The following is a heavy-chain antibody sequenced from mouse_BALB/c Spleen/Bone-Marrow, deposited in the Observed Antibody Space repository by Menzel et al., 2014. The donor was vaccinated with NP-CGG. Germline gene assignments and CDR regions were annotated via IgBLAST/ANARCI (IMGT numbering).Heavy chain of an antibody. Sequence: EVNLVESGGGLVQPGGSLRLSRATSGFTFSDFYMEWVRQPPGKRLEWIAASRNKANDYTTEYSASVKGRFIVSRDTSQSILYLQMNALRAEDTAIYYCARDARRDAMDYWGQGTSVTVSS. J-gene: IGHJ4*01. CDR2: SRNKANDYTT. CDR3: ARDARRDAMDY. V-gene: IGHV7-1*02. CDR1: GFTFSDFY.